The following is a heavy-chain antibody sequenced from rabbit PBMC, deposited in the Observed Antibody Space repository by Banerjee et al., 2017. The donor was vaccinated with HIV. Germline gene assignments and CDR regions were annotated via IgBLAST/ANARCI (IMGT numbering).Heavy chain of an antibody. J-gene: IGHJ6*01. V-gene: IGHV1S40*01. CDR2: IAGSSSGFT. Sequence: QSLEESGGGLVKPGASLTLTCKASGFSFSGSDHMCWVRQAPGKGLEWISCIAGSSSGFTYSATWAKGRFTCSKTSSTTVTLQMTSLTAADTATYFCARDLAGVIGWNFGWWGPGTLVTVS. D-gene: IGHD4-1*01. CDR1: GFSFSGSDH. CDR3: ARDLAGVIGWNFGW.